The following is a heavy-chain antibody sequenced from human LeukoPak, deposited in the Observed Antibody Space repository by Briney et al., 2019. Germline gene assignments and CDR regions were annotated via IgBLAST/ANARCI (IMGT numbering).Heavy chain of an antibody. CDR3: ARTPWIQLWSFFDY. Sequence: GGSLRLSCAASGFTFSSYAMSWVRQAPGKGLEWVSAISGSGGTTYYADSVKGRFTISRDNSKNTLYLQMNSLRAEVTAVYYCARTPWIQLWSFFDYWGQGTLVTVSS. CDR2: ISGSGGTT. D-gene: IGHD5-18*01. J-gene: IGHJ4*02. CDR1: GFTFSSYA. V-gene: IGHV3-23*01.